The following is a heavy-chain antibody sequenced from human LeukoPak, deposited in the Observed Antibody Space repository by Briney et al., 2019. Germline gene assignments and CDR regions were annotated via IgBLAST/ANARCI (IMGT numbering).Heavy chain of an antibody. CDR3: AKVLYSVNNFNMIFDK. Sequence: PGGSLRLSCAASGFTFSSYAMHWVRQAPGKGLEWVAVISYDGSNKYYADSVKGRFTISRDNSKNTLYLQMNSLRVEDTAVYYCAKVLYSVNNFNMIFDKWGQGTLVTVAS. CDR1: GFTFSSYA. D-gene: IGHD1-1*01. J-gene: IGHJ4*02. CDR2: ISYDGSNK. V-gene: IGHV3-30*07.